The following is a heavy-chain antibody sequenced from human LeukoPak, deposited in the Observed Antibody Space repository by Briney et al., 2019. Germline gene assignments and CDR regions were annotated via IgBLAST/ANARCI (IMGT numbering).Heavy chain of an antibody. Sequence: GGSLRLSCAASGFTFSNYGMSWVRQAPGMGLEWVSIISSSGGGTYYADSVKGRFIISRDNSKNTLYLKMNSLRAEETAVYYCAKDGSKSWYYFDYWGQGSLVTVSS. CDR1: GFTFSNYG. D-gene: IGHD6-13*01. J-gene: IGHJ4*02. V-gene: IGHV3-23*01. CDR2: ISSSGGGT. CDR3: AKDGSKSWYYFDY.